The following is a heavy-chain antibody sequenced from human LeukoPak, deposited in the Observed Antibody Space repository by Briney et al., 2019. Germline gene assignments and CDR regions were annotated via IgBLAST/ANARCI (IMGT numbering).Heavy chain of an antibody. CDR3: ARLPSRMGLDY. Sequence: SETLSLTCTASGGSISSYYWSWIRQPPGKGLEWIGYIYYSGSTNYNPSLKSRVTISVDTSKNQFSLKLSSVTAADTAVYYCARLPSRMGLDYWGQGTLVTVSS. D-gene: IGHD2-8*01. CDR2: IYYSGST. V-gene: IGHV4-59*08. CDR1: GGSISSYY. J-gene: IGHJ4*02.